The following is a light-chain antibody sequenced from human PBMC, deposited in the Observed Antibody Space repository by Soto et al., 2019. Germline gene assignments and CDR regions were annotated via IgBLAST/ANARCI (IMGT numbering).Light chain of an antibody. CDR2: EVS. CDR1: SSDVGIYIY. V-gene: IGLV2-14*01. Sequence: QSALTQPASVSGSPGQSITISCTGTSSDVGIYIYVSWYQQHPGKAPRLMIYEVSNRPSGVSDRFSGSKTGNTASLTISGLQAEDEADYCCSSYTSDSTVIFGGGTKVTVL. CDR3: SSYTSDSTVI. J-gene: IGLJ2*01.